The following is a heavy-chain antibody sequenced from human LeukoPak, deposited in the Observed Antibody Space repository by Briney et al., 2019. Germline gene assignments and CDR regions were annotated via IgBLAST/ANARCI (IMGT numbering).Heavy chain of an antibody. Sequence: ASVKVSCKASGGTFSSYAISRVRQAPGQGLEWMGGIIPIFGTANYAQKFQGRVTITTDESTSTAYMELSSLRSEDTAVYYCAGSGSYHSLFDYWGQGTLVTVSS. CDR3: AGSGSYHSLFDY. D-gene: IGHD1-26*01. CDR1: GGTFSSYA. CDR2: IIPIFGTA. V-gene: IGHV1-69*05. J-gene: IGHJ4*02.